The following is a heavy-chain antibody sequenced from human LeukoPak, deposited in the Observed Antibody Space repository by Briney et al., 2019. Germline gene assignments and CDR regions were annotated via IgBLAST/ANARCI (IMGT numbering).Heavy chain of an antibody. Sequence: GASVKVSCKASGYTFTGYYMHWVRQAPGQGLEWMGRINPNSGGTNYAQKFQGRVTMTRDTSISTAYMELSRLRSDDTAVYYCARVRYYYGSGTLPRYFDYWGQGTLVTVSS. CDR2: INPNSGGT. J-gene: IGHJ4*02. V-gene: IGHV1-2*06. D-gene: IGHD3-10*01. CDR1: GYTFTGYY. CDR3: ARVRYYYGSGTLPRYFDY.